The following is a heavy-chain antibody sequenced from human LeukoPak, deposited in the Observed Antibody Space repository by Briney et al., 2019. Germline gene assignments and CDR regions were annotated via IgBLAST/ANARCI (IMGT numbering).Heavy chain of an antibody. Sequence: SETLSLTCTVSGGSISVSRYFWGWIRQPPGKGLEWIGSVYYSGRTYFNPSLKRRVTISVDTSKNHFSLRLSSVTAADTAVYYCATSSSGSWSENAFDIWGQGTMVTVSS. CDR2: VYYSGRT. V-gene: IGHV4-39*01. D-gene: IGHD6-13*01. CDR3: ATSSSGSWSENAFDI. CDR1: GGSISVSRYF. J-gene: IGHJ3*02.